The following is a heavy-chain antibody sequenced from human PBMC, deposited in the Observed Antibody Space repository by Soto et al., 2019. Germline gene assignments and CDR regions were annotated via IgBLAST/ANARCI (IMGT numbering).Heavy chain of an antibody. CDR1: GFTFSSYG. J-gene: IGHJ6*02. Sequence: QVQLVESGGGVVQPGRSLRLSCAASGFTFSSYGMHWVRQAPGKGLEWVAVIWYDGSNKYYADSVKGRFTISRDNSKNPLYLQMNSRRAEDTAVYYCARDFVVVTAIISDYYGMDVWGQGTTVTVSS. CDR3: ARDFVVVTAIISDYYGMDV. D-gene: IGHD2-21*02. CDR2: IWYDGSNK. V-gene: IGHV3-33*01.